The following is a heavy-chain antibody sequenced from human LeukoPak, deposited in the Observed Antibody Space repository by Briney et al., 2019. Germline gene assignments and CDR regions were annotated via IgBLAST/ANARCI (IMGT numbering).Heavy chain of an antibody. Sequence: SETLSLTCAVSGGPISSGDYSWSWIRQPPGKGLEWIGYIYHSGSTNYNPSLRSRVTISVDRSKNQFSLKLNSVTAADTAVYYCARHIVVVTAFDPWGQGTLVTVSS. D-gene: IGHD2-21*02. CDR1: GGPISSGDYS. V-gene: IGHV4-30-2*01. CDR3: ARHIVVVTAFDP. J-gene: IGHJ5*02. CDR2: IYHSGST.